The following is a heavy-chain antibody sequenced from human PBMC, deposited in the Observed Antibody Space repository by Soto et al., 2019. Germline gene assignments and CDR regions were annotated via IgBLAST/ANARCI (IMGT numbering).Heavy chain of an antibody. Sequence: EVQLVESGGGLVKPGGSLRLSCAASGFNFNYAWMNWVRQAPGKGLEWVGHIKSKSDGGTTDYAAPVKGRFTISRDDSRNMVYLQMNNLISEATAMYYCGSRHWGQGTLVTVSS. CDR1: GFNFNYAW. J-gene: IGHJ4*02. V-gene: IGHV3-15*07. CDR2: IKSKSDGGTT. CDR3: GSRH.